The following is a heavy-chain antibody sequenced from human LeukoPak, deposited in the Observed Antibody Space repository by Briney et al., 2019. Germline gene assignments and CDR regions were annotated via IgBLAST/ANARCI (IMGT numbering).Heavy chain of an antibody. J-gene: IGHJ6*03. D-gene: IGHD3-3*01. CDR2: INTNTGNP. Sequence: ASVKVSCKASGYTFTSYAMNWVRQAPGQGLEWMGWINTNTGNPTYAQGFTGRFVFSLDTSVSTAYLQISSLKAEDTAVYYCARPDRRGYDFWSGYPYYYYYMDVWGKGTTVTVSS. CDR3: ARPDRRGYDFWSGYPYYYYYMDV. V-gene: IGHV7-4-1*02. CDR1: GYTFTSYA.